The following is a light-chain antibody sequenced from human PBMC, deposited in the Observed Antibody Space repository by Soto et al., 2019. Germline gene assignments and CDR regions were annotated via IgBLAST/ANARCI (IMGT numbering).Light chain of an antibody. V-gene: IGKV1-5*01. CDR3: QQYNYFWA. CDR2: DAS. CDR1: QSISSW. J-gene: IGKJ1*01. Sequence: DIQMTQSPSTLSASVGDRVTITCRASQSISSWLAWYQQKPGKAPKLLIYDASNLESGVPSRFSVAGSGTEFSLPISSLQPDDFATYYCQQYNYFWAFGQGTRVEIK.